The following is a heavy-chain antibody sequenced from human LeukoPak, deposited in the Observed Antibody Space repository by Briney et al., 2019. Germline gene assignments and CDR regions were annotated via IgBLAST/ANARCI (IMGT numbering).Heavy chain of an antibody. V-gene: IGHV3-74*03. Sequence: PGGSLRLSCTASGFAFNTYWMHWIRQAPGKGLVWVAFISADGTATKYADSVKGRLTISRDNAKNTLYLQMNSLRVDDTAFYYCARDTGEMFDPWGQGTLVTVSS. D-gene: IGHD3-16*01. CDR3: ARDTGEMFDP. CDR1: GFAFNTYW. J-gene: IGHJ5*02. CDR2: ISADGTAT.